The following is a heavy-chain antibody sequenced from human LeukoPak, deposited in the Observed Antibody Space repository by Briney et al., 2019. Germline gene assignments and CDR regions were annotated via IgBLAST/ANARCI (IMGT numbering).Heavy chain of an antibody. V-gene: IGHV3-74*01. Sequence: GGSLRLSCAASGFTFSSYWMHWVRQAPGKGLVWVSRLNSDASTTTYADSVKGRFTISRDNSKNTLFLQMNSLRAEDTAVYYCAKDGVGSSGYYYHGMDVWGQGTTVTVSS. J-gene: IGHJ6*02. CDR1: GFTFSSYW. CDR3: AKDGVGSSGYYYHGMDV. D-gene: IGHD3-3*01. CDR2: LNSDASTT.